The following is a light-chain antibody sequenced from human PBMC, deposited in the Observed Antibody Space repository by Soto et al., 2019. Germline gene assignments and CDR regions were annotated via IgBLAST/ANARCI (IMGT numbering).Light chain of an antibody. CDR3: SSYRSSTTLEV. J-gene: IGLJ1*01. CDR1: SSDVGGYNY. Sequence: QSLLTQPASVSGPPGQSITISCAGTSSDVGGYNYVSWYQQHPGKAPKLMIFEVSNRPSGVSNRFSGSKSGNTASLTISGLQAEDEADYYCSSYRSSTTLEVFGHGTKVTVL. CDR2: EVS. V-gene: IGLV2-14*01.